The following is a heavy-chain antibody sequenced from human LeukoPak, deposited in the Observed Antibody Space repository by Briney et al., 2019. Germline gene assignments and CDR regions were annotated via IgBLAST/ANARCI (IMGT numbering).Heavy chain of an antibody. CDR2: IYSGVPT. V-gene: IGHV4-4*09. CDR3: VQTTGWPGFDY. CDR1: GVSISRFY. J-gene: IGHJ4*02. Sequence: SETLSLTCTTSGVSISRFYWSWVRQPPGKGLEWIGDIYSGVPTYFNPSLKSRVIISVDTSKNQFSLNLTSVTAADTAMYYCVQTTGWPGFDYWGQGILVTVSS. D-gene: IGHD1-1*01.